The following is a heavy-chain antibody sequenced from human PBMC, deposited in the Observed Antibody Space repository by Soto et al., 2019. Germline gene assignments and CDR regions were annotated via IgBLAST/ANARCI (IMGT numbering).Heavy chain of an antibody. CDR2: IYWDNDR. Sequence: QITVKESGPTLVKPTQTLTLTCTFSGFSLITSGVGVGWIRQPPGKALEWLALIYWDNDRRYSPSLRSRLTITKDTSTDHVVLTMTNIDPVDTPTYRCAQRRAYSGPWSVGYFDYWGQGTLATVSS. CDR3: AQRRAYSGPWSVGYFDY. D-gene: IGHD1-26*01. J-gene: IGHJ4*02. V-gene: IGHV2-5*02. CDR1: GFSLITSGVG.